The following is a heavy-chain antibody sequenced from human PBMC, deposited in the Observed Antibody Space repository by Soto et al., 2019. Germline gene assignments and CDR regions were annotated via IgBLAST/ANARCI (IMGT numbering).Heavy chain of an antibody. CDR3: AISQRRLPQSYDYYGMEV. D-gene: IGHD4-17*01. CDR1: GFTFSSYG. V-gene: IGHV3-30*03. Sequence: QVQLVESGGGVVQPGRSLRLSCAASGFTFSSYGMHWVRQAPGKGLEWVAVIPYDGSNKYYADSVKARFTISRDNSKNPLYLHISSPRAEDTAVYYCAISQRRLPQSYDYYGMEVWGQGSTVTVSS. J-gene: IGHJ6*02. CDR2: IPYDGSNK.